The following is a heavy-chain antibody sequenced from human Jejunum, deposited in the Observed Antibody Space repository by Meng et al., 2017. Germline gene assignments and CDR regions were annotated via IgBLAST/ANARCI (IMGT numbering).Heavy chain of an antibody. Sequence: QVQLQGSGPGLVKPSQTLSLTGTVSGDSISSGEYFWSWIRQPPGKGLEWIGYMDYRGSTFYNPSLKSRVTISVDTSKNQFSLKLSSVTAADTAVYFCARGELLWDYWGQGTLVTVSS. CDR2: MDYRGST. D-gene: IGHD2-2*01. J-gene: IGHJ4*02. CDR1: GDSISSGEYF. V-gene: IGHV4-30-4*01. CDR3: ARGELLWDY.